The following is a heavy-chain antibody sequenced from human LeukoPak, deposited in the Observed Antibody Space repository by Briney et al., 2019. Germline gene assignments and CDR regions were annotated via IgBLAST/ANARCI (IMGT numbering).Heavy chain of an antibody. D-gene: IGHD1-7*01. CDR3: ARHPTGNYFDP. J-gene: IGHJ5*02. V-gene: IGHV4-39*01. CDR2: ISYSGTT. Sequence: SETLSLTGTVSGDSIRNSRFHWGWIRQPPGKGLEWIGTISYSGTTYYIPSLKSRVTISVDTSKNQFSLNLNSVTAADTAVYYCARHPTGNYFDPWGQGTLVTVSS. CDR1: GDSIRNSRFH.